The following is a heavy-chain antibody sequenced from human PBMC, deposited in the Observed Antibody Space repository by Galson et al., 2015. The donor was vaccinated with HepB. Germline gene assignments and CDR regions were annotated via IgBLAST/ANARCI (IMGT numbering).Heavy chain of an antibody. CDR2: ISAYNGNT. CDR3: ATYYDSSSVLTSAFDY. Sequence: SVKVSCKASGYTFTSYGISWVRQAPGQGLEWMGWISAYNGNTNYAQKLQGRVTMTTDTSTSTAYMELRSLRSDDTAVYYCATYYDSSSVLTSAFDYWGQGTLVTVSS. D-gene: IGHD3-22*01. J-gene: IGHJ4*02. V-gene: IGHV1-18*01. CDR1: GYTFTSYG.